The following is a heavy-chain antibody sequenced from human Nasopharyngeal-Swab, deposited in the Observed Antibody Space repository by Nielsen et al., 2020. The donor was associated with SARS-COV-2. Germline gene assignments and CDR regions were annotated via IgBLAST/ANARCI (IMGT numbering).Heavy chain of an antibody. CDR1: GFTFSSYA. CDR3: AKSSYDFWSGYTYYFDY. J-gene: IGHJ4*02. Sequence: GGSLRLSCAASGFTFSSYAMSWVRQAPGKGLEWVSAISGSGGSTYYADSVKGRFTISRDNSKNPLYLQMNSLRAEDTAVYYCAKSSYDFWSGYTYYFDYWGQGTLVTVSS. V-gene: IGHV3-23*01. CDR2: ISGSGGST. D-gene: IGHD3-3*01.